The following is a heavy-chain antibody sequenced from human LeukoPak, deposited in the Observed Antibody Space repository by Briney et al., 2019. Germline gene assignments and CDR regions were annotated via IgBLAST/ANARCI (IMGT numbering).Heavy chain of an antibody. CDR1: GFTVSSNY. Sequence: PGGSLRLSCAASGFTVSSNYMSWVRQAPGKGLEWASVIYSGGSTYYADSVKGRFTISRDNSKNTLYLQMNSLRAEDTAVYYCARERERETYYYDSSGPNWFDPWGQGTLVTVSS. CDR2: IYSGGST. D-gene: IGHD3-22*01. V-gene: IGHV3-53*01. J-gene: IGHJ5*02. CDR3: ARERERETYYYDSSGPNWFDP.